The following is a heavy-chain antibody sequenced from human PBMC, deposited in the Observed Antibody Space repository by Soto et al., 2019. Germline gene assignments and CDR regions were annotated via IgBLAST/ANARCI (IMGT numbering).Heavy chain of an antibody. CDR1: GFTFRSYA. Sequence: VGSRRLSCAASGFTFRSYAMNWVRQTQEKGLEWVSSISSTSTYTHYADSVKGRFTISRDNANNSLFLQMNSLRAEDTAIYYCARDLALAGNYWGQGALVTVSS. D-gene: IGHD6-19*01. J-gene: IGHJ4*02. CDR2: ISSTSTYT. V-gene: IGHV3-21*01. CDR3: ARDLALAGNY.